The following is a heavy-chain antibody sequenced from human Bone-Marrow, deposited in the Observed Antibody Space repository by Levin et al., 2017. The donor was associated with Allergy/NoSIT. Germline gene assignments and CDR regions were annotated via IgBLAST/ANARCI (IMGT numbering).Heavy chain of an antibody. D-gene: IGHD1-1*01. CDR1: GYIFSSYA. Sequence: KISCKASGYIFSSYAVSWVRQAPGQGLEWMGGVIPFFGTANYAQKFQGRVTITADESASTAYLEVSSLRSDDTAVYYCAKRRTGTAYYNMGVWGTGTTITVSS. CDR3: AKRRTGTAYYNMGV. J-gene: IGHJ6*03. CDR2: VIPFFGTA. V-gene: IGHV1-69*01.